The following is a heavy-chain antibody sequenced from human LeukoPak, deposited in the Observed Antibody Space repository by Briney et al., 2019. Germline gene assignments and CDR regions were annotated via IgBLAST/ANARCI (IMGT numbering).Heavy chain of an antibody. CDR3: AREGSRAHYYDSSGPIDY. V-gene: IGHV1-18*01. J-gene: IGHJ4*02. D-gene: IGHD3-22*01. CDR1: GYTFTGYG. CDR2: ISAYNGNT. Sequence: ASVKVSCKASGYTFTGYGISWVRQAPGQGLEWMGWISAYNGNTNYAQKLQGRVTMTTDTSTSTAYMELRSLRSDDTAVYYCAREGSRAHYYDSSGPIDYWGQGTLVTVSS.